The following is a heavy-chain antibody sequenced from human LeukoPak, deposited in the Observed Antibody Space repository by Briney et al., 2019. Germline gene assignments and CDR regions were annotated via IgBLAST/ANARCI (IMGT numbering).Heavy chain of an antibody. CDR3: ARDGPSSGTYSSSWYFDL. CDR2: IYSTGST. D-gene: IGHD1-26*01. J-gene: IGHJ2*01. CDR1: GVSISSGSYY. Sequence: PSQTLSLTCTVSGVSISSGSYYWSWIRQPAGKGLEWIARIYSTGSTNYNPSLKSRVTISVDTSENQFSLKLSSVTAADTALYYCARDGPSSGTYSSSWYFDLWGRGTLVTVSS. V-gene: IGHV4-61*02.